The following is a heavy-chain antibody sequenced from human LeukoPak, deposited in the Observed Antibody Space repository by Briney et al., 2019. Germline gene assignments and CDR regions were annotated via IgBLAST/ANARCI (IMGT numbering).Heavy chain of an antibody. V-gene: IGHV3-21*01. Sequence: GGSLTLSCAASGFTLSIYAMNWVRQAPGKGLEWVSSISRSGTCIFFGDSVKGRFSISRDNAINSLYLQMTTLRAEDTAVYYCARGKGYYDSSGYYLPAFDIWSQGTMVTVSS. J-gene: IGHJ3*02. D-gene: IGHD3-22*01. CDR1: GFTLSIYA. CDR2: ISRSGTCI. CDR3: ARGKGYYDSSGYYLPAFDI.